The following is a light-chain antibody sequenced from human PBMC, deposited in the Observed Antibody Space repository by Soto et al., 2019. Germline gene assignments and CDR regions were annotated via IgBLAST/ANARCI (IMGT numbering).Light chain of an antibody. Sequence: QTVVTQEPSFSVSPGGTVTLNCGLSSGSVSTNYYPTWYQQTPGQAPRTLIYSTSTRSSGVPDRFSGSILGNKAALTITGAQADDASHYYCVLYMGSGVWVFGGGTQLTVL. CDR1: SGSVSTNYY. V-gene: IGLV8-61*01. CDR2: STS. CDR3: VLYMGSGVWV. J-gene: IGLJ7*01.